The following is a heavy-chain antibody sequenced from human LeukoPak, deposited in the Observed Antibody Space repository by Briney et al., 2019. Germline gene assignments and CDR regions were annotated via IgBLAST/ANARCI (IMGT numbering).Heavy chain of an antibody. CDR3: AREGGYYYDNSMDFDY. CDR1: GGSISSHY. D-gene: IGHD3-22*01. V-gene: IGHV4-59*11. CDR2: IYYSGSA. Sequence: PSETLSLTCTVSGGSISSHYWGWIRQPPGKGLEWIGYIYYSGSAKYNPSLKSRVTISVDTSKNQFSLKLSSVTAADTAVYYCAREGGYYYDNSMDFDYWGQGTLVTVSS. J-gene: IGHJ4*02.